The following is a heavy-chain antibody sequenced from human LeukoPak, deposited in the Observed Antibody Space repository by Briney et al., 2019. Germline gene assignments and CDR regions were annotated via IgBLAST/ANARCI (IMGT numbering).Heavy chain of an antibody. CDR3: AHGRGIAARPYYFDY. J-gene: IGHJ4*02. Sequence: KESGPTLVKPTQTLTLTCTFSGFSLSTSGVGVGWIRQPPGKALEWLALIYWNDDKRYSPSLKSRLTITKDTSKSQVVLTMTNMDPVDTATYYCAHGRGIAARPYYFDYWGQGTLVTVSS. D-gene: IGHD6-6*01. CDR2: IYWNDDK. CDR1: GFSLSTSGVG. V-gene: IGHV2-5*01.